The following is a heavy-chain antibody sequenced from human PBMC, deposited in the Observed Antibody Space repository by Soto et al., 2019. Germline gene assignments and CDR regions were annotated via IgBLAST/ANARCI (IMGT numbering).Heavy chain of an antibody. V-gene: IGHV3-30*18. Sequence: QVQLVESGGGVIQPGTSLSLSCASSGFTFRSFGMYWVRQAPGKGLEWVAVVSYDGNHKYYADSVKGRFTVSRDNAKNMLYLQMNSLRGEDTAVYYCAKDGGQQLVLNSGMDVWGQGTTVTVSS. CDR1: GFTFRSFG. CDR2: VSYDGNHK. J-gene: IGHJ6*02. D-gene: IGHD6-13*01. CDR3: AKDGGQQLVLNSGMDV.